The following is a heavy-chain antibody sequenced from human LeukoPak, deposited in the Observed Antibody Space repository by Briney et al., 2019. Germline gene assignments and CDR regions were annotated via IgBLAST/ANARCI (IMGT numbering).Heavy chain of an antibody. CDR2: IYYSGST. J-gene: IGHJ4*02. CDR1: GGSISSSSYY. CDR3: ARDYTSSGWSYYFDY. Sequence: SETLSLTCTVSGGSISSSSYYWGWIRQHPGKGLEWIGYIYYSGSTNYNPSLKSRVTISVDTSKNQFSLKLSSVTAADTAVYYCARDYTSSGWSYYFDYWGQGTLVTVSS. V-gene: IGHV4-61*01. D-gene: IGHD6-19*01.